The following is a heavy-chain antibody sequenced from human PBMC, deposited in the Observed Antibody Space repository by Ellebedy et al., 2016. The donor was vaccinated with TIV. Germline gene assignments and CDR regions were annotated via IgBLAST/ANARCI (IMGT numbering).Heavy chain of an antibody. Sequence: GESLKISXAASGFTFSSYSMNWVRQAPGKGLEWVSSISSSSSYIYYADSVKGRFTISRDNAKNSLYLQMNSLRAEDTAVYYCARDGPDYWGQGTLVTVSS. CDR1: GFTFSSYS. CDR2: ISSSSSYI. CDR3: ARDGPDY. J-gene: IGHJ4*02. V-gene: IGHV3-21*01.